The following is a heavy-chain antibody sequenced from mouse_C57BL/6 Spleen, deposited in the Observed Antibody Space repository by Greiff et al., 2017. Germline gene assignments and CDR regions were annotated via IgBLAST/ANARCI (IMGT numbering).Heavy chain of an antibody. D-gene: IGHD1-1*01. CDR3: ARSSYSLQYFDV. CDR2: IDPNSGGT. V-gene: IGHV1-72*01. Sequence: QVQLQQSGAELVKPGASVKLSCKASGYTFTSYWMHWVKQRPGRGLEWIGRIDPNSGGTKYNEKFKSKATLTVDKPSSTAYMQLSSLTSADSAVYYCARSSYSLQYFDVWGTGTTVTVSS. J-gene: IGHJ1*03. CDR1: GYTFTSYW.